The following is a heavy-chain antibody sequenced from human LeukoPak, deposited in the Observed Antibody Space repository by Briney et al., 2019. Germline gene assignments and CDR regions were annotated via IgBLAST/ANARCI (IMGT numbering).Heavy chain of an antibody. D-gene: IGHD3-22*01. Sequence: PGGSLRLSCAASGFTFSSYWMTWVRQAPGKGLEWVSAISGSGGSTYYADSVKGRFTISRDNSKNTLYLQMNSLRAEDTAVYYCAKEGDYYDSSGYPDVWGQGTTVTVSS. V-gene: IGHV3-23*01. CDR2: ISGSGGST. CDR3: AKEGDYYDSSGYPDV. J-gene: IGHJ6*02. CDR1: GFTFSSYW.